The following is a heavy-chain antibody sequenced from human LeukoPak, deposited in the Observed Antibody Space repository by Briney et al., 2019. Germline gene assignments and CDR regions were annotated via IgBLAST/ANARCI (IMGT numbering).Heavy chain of an antibody. CDR3: ARQDYYDKGGGMDV. Sequence: GGSLRLSCAASGFTFSSYYMSWVRQAPGKGLEWVANIKEDGSEKYYVDSVKGRFTVSRDNAKNSLYLQMNSLRAEDTAVYYCARQDYYDKGGGMDVWGQGTTVTVS. V-gene: IGHV3-7*01. CDR2: IKEDGSEK. J-gene: IGHJ6*02. CDR1: GFTFSSYY. D-gene: IGHD3-22*01.